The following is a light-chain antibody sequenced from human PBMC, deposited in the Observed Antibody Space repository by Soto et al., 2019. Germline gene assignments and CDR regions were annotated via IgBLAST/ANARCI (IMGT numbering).Light chain of an antibody. J-gene: IGKJ1*01. CDR3: QHYLAYSSV. CDR2: RAS. Sequence: DIQMTQSPSTLSASIGDRVTITCRASQSVDSWLAWYQQQPGKAPKLLIYRASTLQTGVPSRLSGTGSGTQFTLTISSLQPDDFATYYCQHYLAYSSVFGQVTKVE. V-gene: IGKV1-5*03. CDR1: QSVDSW.